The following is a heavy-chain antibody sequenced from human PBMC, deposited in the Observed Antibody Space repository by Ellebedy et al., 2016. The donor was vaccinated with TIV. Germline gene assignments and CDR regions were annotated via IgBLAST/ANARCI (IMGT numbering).Heavy chain of an antibody. Sequence: LRLSCTVSGGSISSGGYYWNWIRHHPGKGLEWIGYIYYSGRTEYNPSLKSRVSMSVDPSKTQFSLRLTSGTAADTAVYFCARDANDYGIDAFDIWGHGTMVTVSA. J-gene: IGHJ3*02. D-gene: IGHD4-17*01. CDR3: ARDANDYGIDAFDI. V-gene: IGHV4-31*03. CDR2: IYYSGRT. CDR1: GGSISSGGYY.